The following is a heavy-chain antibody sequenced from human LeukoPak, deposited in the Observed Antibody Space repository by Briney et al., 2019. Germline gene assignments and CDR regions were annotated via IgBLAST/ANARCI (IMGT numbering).Heavy chain of an antibody. Sequence: SETLSLTCTVSGGSISSYYWSWIRQPPGKGLEWIGYIYYSGSTNYNPSLKSRVTISVDTSKNQFSLKLSSVTAADTAVYYCARRVLYYYYYYMDVWGKGTTVTVSS. J-gene: IGHJ6*03. CDR2: IYYSGST. CDR3: ARRVLYYYYYYMDV. V-gene: IGHV4-59*12. CDR1: GGSISSYY.